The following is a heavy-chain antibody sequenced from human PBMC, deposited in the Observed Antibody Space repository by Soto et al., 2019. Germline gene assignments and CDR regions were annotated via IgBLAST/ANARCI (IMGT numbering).Heavy chain of an antibody. CDR1: GFTFSSYS. V-gene: IGHV3-21*01. D-gene: IGHD3-3*01. Sequence: PGGSLRLSCAASGFTFSSYSMNWVRQAPGKGLEWVSSISSSSSYIYYADSVKGRFTISRDNAKNSLYLQMNSLRAEDTAVYYCARDGVRFLEWLQGGYYYYYMDVWGKGTTVTVSS. CDR3: ARDGVRFLEWLQGGYYYYYMDV. CDR2: ISSSSSYI. J-gene: IGHJ6*03.